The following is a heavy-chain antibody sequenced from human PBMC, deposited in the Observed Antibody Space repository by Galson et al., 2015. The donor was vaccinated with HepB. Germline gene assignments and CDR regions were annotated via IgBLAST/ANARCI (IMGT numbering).Heavy chain of an antibody. CDR2: ISAYNGYT. D-gene: IGHD5-24*01. Sequence: VKVSCKASGYTFTSYGVGWVRQAPGQGLEWMAWISAYNGYTDYEQKFQGKVSMTTDTSTSTAYMELRSLTSDDTAIYYCARVSYKATTLRDDAFDFWGQGTMVSVSS. J-gene: IGHJ3*01. V-gene: IGHV1-18*01. CDR3: ARVSYKATTLRDDAFDF. CDR1: GYTFTSYG.